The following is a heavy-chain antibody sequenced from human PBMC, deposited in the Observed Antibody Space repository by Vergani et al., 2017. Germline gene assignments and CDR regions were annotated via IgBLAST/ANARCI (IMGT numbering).Heavy chain of an antibody. Sequence: EVQLVQSGAEVKKPGESLKISCKGSGYSFTSYWIGWVRQMPGKGLEWMGIIYPGDSDTNYSPSFQGHVTISADKSISTAYLQWSSLKASDTAMYYCARHPLPDEGLAHYYYYMDVWGKGTTVTVSS. CDR3: ARHPLPDEGLAHYYYYMDV. V-gene: IGHV5-51*01. D-gene: IGHD6-19*01. CDR2: IYPGDSDT. CDR1: GYSFTSYW. J-gene: IGHJ6*03.